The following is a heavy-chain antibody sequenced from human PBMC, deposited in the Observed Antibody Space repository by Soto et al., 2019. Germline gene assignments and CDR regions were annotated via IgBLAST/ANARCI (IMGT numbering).Heavy chain of an antibody. V-gene: IGHV1-18*04. D-gene: IGHD2-2*01. Sequence: WASVKVSCKASGYTFTSYGISWVRQAPGQGLEWMGWISAYNGNTNYAQKLQGRVTMTTDTSTSTAYMELRSLRSDDTAVYYCARDWDGYCSSTSCYWGMDVWGQGTTVTVSS. J-gene: IGHJ6*02. CDR3: ARDWDGYCSSTSCYWGMDV. CDR1: GYTFTSYG. CDR2: ISAYNGNT.